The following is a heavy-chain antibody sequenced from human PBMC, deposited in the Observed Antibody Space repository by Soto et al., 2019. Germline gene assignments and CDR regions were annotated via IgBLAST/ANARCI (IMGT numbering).Heavy chain of an antibody. J-gene: IGHJ6*02. CDR2: ISYDGSNK. D-gene: IGHD3-22*01. CDR1: GFTFSSYG. V-gene: IGHV3-30*18. Sequence: VGSLRLSCAVSGFTFSSYGMHWVRQAPGKGLEWVAVISYDGSNKYYADSVKGRFTISRDNSKNTLYLQMNSLRAEDTAVYYCAKTVITRHYYYGMDVWGQGTTVTVSS. CDR3: AKTVITRHYYYGMDV.